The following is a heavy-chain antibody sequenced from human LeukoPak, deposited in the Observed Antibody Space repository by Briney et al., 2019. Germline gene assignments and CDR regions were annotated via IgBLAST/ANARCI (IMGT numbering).Heavy chain of an antibody. D-gene: IGHD3-3*01. CDR1: GFTVSSNY. CDR2: IYSGGST. J-gene: IGHJ4*02. V-gene: IGHV3-53*01. Sequence: QAGGSLRLSCAASGFTVSSNYMSWVRQAPGKGLEWVSVIYSGGSTYYADSVKGRFTISRDNAKNSLYLQMNSLRAEDTAVYYCARDNTISGLVTYFDYWGQGTLVTVSS. CDR3: ARDNTISGLVTYFDY.